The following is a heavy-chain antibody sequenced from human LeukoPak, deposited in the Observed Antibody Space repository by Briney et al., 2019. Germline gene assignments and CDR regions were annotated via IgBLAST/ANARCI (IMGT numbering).Heavy chain of an antibody. J-gene: IGHJ3*02. D-gene: IGHD1-26*01. V-gene: IGHV3-21*01. Sequence: GGSLRLSCAASGFTFSSYSMNWVRQAPGKGLEWVSSISSSSSYIYYADSVKGRFTISRDNANNSLYLQMNSLSAEDTAVYYCARSRDIVGATDAFDIWGQGTMVTVSS. CDR1: GFTFSSYS. CDR3: ARSRDIVGATDAFDI. CDR2: ISSSSSYI.